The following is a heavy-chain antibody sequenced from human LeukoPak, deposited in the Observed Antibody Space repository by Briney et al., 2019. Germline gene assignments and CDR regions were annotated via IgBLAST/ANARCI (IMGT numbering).Heavy chain of an antibody. Sequence: GGSLRLSCAASGFAFNSYGIHWVRQAPGKGLEWVAFIRFDGSNNYYADSVKGRFTISRDNSKNTLYLQMNSLRAEDTAVYYCAKDGGGYYPYYYYYMDVWGKGTTVTISS. CDR3: AKDGGGYYPYYYYYMDV. D-gene: IGHD3-22*01. CDR2: IRFDGSNN. J-gene: IGHJ6*03. V-gene: IGHV3-30*02. CDR1: GFAFNSYG.